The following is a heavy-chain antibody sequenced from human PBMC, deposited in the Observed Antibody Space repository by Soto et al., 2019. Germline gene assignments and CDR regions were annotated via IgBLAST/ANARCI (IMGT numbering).Heavy chain of an antibody. CDR2: ISIEKGDT. CDR1: GYSFDTFG. CDR3: ARCYCSVGSCFTCWHFDL. Sequence: QVQVVQSGAEVMKPGASVKVACKASGYSFDTFGMSWVRQAPGQGLEWMGWISIEKGDTNSAQKFQDSVTMTTDTSTSTAYMELRSLTSDDTAVYYCARCYCSVGSCFTCWHFDLWGRGTLVTVSS. V-gene: IGHV1-18*01. D-gene: IGHD2-15*01. J-gene: IGHJ2*01.